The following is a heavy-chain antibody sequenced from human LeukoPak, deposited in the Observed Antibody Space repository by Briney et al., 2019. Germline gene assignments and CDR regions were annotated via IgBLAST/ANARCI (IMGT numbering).Heavy chain of an antibody. CDR2: IYLNSGGT. V-gene: IGHV1-2*02. CDR1: GYTFTAYY. CDR3: ARSPGYCNSASCYGCFDP. Sequence: SVNVSCTASGYTFTAYYMQCGRQAPGQGLEWMGWIYLNSGGTNYAQKFQGRVTMTRDTSISTAYMELSRLISDDSAVYYCARSPGYCNSASCYGCFDPWGQGTLVTVSS. D-gene: IGHD2-2*01. J-gene: IGHJ5*02.